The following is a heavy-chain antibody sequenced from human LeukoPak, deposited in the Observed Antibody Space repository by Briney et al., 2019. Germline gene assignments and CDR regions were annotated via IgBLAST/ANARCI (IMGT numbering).Heavy chain of an antibody. J-gene: IGHJ5*02. V-gene: IGHV3-74*01. CDR2: ISSDGSST. CDR1: GFIFSNDR. Sequence: GGSLRLSCAASGFIFSNDRMHWVRQGPGKGPLWVSRISSDGSSTSYADSVKGRFTISRDNAKNTLYLQMDSLRVGDTAVYYCARGGDYVWFDPWGQGTLATVSS. CDR3: ARGGDYVWFDP. D-gene: IGHD4-17*01.